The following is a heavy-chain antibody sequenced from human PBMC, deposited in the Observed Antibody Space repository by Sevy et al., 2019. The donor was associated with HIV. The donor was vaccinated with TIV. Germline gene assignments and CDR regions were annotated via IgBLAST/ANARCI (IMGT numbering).Heavy chain of an antibody. CDR3: ASRPGADYSNRGPRGRDYGMDV. J-gene: IGHJ6*02. CDR1: GGTFSSYA. CDR2: IIPIFGTA. Sequence: ASVKVSCKASGGTFSSYAISWVRQAPGQGLEWMGGIIPIFGTANYAQKFQGRVTITADESTSTAYMELSSLRSEDTAVYYCASRPGADYSNRGPRGRDYGMDVWGQGTTVTVSS. V-gene: IGHV1-69*13. D-gene: IGHD4-4*01.